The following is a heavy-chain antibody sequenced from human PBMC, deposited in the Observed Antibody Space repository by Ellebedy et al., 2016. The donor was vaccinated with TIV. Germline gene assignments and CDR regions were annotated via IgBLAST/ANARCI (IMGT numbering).Heavy chain of an antibody. CDR2: MNPHSGNT. J-gene: IGHJ6*02. CDR3: ARVYGSGSYLYYYYGMDV. Sequence: AASVKVSCKASGYTFTSYDINWVRQATGQGLEWMGWMNPHSGNTGYAQKFQGRVTITRNTSISTDYMELSSLRSEDTAVYHCARVYGSGSYLYYYYGMDVWGQGTTVTVSS. CDR1: GYTFTSYD. V-gene: IGHV1-8*03. D-gene: IGHD3-10*01.